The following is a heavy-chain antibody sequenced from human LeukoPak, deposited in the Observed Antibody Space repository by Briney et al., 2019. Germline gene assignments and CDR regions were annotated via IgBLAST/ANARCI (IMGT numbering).Heavy chain of an antibody. CDR1: GGSIRSYY. D-gene: IGHD6-6*01. J-gene: IGHJ4*02. CDR3: ARGHSSSSPDY. Sequence: SETLSLTCTVSGGSIRSYYWSWIRQPPGKGLEWIGRIYTSGSTNYNPSLKSRVTISVDTSKNQFSLKLSSVTAADTAVYYCARGHSSSSPDYWGQGTLVTVSS. CDR2: IYTSGST. V-gene: IGHV4-4*08.